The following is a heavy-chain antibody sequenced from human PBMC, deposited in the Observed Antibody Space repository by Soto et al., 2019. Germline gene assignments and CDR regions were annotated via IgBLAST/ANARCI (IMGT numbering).Heavy chain of an antibody. J-gene: IGHJ4*02. CDR2: ISAYNGNT. CDR1: GYTFTSYG. D-gene: IGHD3-22*01. CDR3: ARDRYYYDSSGYYYAY. V-gene: IGHV1-18*04. Sequence: ASVQVSCKASGYTFTSYGISWVRQAPGQGLEWMGWISAYNGNTNYAQKLQGRVTMTTDTSTSTAYMELRSLRSDDTAVYYCARDRYYYDSSGYYYAYWGQGTMVSVSS.